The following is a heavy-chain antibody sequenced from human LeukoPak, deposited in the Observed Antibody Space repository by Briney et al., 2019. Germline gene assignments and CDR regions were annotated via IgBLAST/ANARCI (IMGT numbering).Heavy chain of an antibody. D-gene: IGHD3-10*01. Sequence: GGSLRLSCAASGFTFSSYWMLWVRQAPGKGPVWVSRINSDGNSTTYADSVKGRFTISRDNAKNTLYLQMNSLRAEDTAVYYCARVRFSTYGYYFDYWGQGTLVTVSS. CDR1: GFTFSSYW. CDR2: INSDGNST. V-gene: IGHV3-74*01. CDR3: ARVRFSTYGYYFDY. J-gene: IGHJ4*02.